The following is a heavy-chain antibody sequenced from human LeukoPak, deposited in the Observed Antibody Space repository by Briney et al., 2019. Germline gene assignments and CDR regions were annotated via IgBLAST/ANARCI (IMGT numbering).Heavy chain of an antibody. CDR2: INHSGST. CDR3: ARGEFTYYYDSSRPAGY. J-gene: IGHJ4*02. V-gene: IGHV4-34*01. Sequence: SETLSLTCAVYGGSFSGYYWSWIRQPPGKGLEWNGEINHSGSTNYNPSLKSRVTISVDTSKNQFSLKLSSVTAADTAVYYCARGEFTYYYDSSRPAGYWGQGTLVTVSS. CDR1: GGSFSGYY. D-gene: IGHD3-22*01.